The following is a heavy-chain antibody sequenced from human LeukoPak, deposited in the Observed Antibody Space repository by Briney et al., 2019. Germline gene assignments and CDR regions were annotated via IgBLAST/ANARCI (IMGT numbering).Heavy chain of an antibody. CDR1: GFTFSRHA. J-gene: IGHJ4*02. Sequence: GGSLRLSCAGAGFTFSRHAMSWVRQAPGKGLEWVSGISGRGDSTHYADSVEGRFTISRDNSKNTLYLQMNSLRAEDTAVYYCAKSGYYDSRGYYYPYFDYWGQGTLVTVSS. D-gene: IGHD3-22*01. CDR2: ISGRGDST. CDR3: AKSGYYDSRGYYYPYFDY. V-gene: IGHV3-23*01.